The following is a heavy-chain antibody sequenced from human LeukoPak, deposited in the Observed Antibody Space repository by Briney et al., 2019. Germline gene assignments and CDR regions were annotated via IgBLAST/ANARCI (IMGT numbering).Heavy chain of an antibody. D-gene: IGHD2-15*01. V-gene: IGHV3-7*01. Sequence: GGSLRLSCAASGFTFSSYWMSWVRRAPGKGLEWVANIKQDGSEKYYVDSVKGRFTISRDNAKNSLYLQMNSLRAEDTAVYYCARDLVPKVVVVAATQKYFDYWGQGTLVTVSS. CDR2: IKQDGSEK. J-gene: IGHJ4*02. CDR1: GFTFSSYW. CDR3: ARDLVPKVVVVAATQKYFDY.